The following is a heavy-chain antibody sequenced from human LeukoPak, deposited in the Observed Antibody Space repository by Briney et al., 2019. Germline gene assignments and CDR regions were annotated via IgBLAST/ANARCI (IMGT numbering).Heavy chain of an antibody. J-gene: IGHJ4*02. CDR1: GFTFSSYW. CDR3: ARGHCTNGVCYHYFDY. V-gene: IGHV3-7*01. CDR2: IKQDGSEK. Sequence: GGSLRLSCAASGFTFSSYWMSWVRQAPGKGLEWVANIKQDGSEKYYVDSVKGRFTISRDNAKNSLYLQMNSLRAEDTAVYYCARGHCTNGVCYHYFDYWGQGTLVTVSS. D-gene: IGHD2-8*01.